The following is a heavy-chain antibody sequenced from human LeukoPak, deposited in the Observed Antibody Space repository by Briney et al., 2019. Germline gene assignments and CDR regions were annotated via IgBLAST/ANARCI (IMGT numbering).Heavy chain of an antibody. V-gene: IGHV4-39*01. CDR3: ARHMHNGGHDY. CDR2: IYYTGST. J-gene: IGHJ4*02. Sequence: SETLSLTCTVSGGSISINSGTYYWGWIRQPPGGGLEWIGSIYYTGSTYYNPSVKSRITISVDTSKNQFSLKLGSVTAADTAVYFCARHMHNGGHDYWGQGTLVTVSS. D-gene: IGHD2-8*01. CDR1: GGSISINSGTYY.